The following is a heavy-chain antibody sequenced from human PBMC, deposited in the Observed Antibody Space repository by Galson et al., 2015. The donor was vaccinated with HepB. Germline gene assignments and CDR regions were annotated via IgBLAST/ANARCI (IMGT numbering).Heavy chain of an antibody. D-gene: IGHD4-11*01. CDR1: GFTFDDYA. Sequence: SLRLSCAASGFTFDDYAMHWVRQAPGKGLEWVSGISWNSGSIGYADSVKGRFTISRDNAKNSLYLQMNSLRAEDTAVYYCAKEEILGYSNYPYYFDYWGQGTLVTVSS. J-gene: IGHJ4*02. CDR3: AKEEILGYSNYPYYFDY. CDR2: ISWNSGSI. V-gene: IGHV3-9*01.